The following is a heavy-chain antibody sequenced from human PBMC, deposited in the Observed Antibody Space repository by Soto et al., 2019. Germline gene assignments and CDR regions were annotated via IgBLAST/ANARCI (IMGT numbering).Heavy chain of an antibody. V-gene: IGHV4-59*01. CDR2: IYYSGST. CDR1: GGSISSYY. Sequence: SETLSLTCTVSGGSISSYYWSWIRQPPGKGLEWIGYIYYSGSTNYNPSLKSRVTISVDTSKNQFSLKLSSVTAADTAVYYCARDLGSSTTYYYYGMDVWGQGTTDTVSS. J-gene: IGHJ6*02. D-gene: IGHD6-13*01. CDR3: ARDLGSSTTYYYYGMDV.